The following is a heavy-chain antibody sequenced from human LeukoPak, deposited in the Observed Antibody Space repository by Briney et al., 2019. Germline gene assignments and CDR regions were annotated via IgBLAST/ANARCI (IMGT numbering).Heavy chain of an antibody. D-gene: IGHD4-17*01. CDR2: IIPIFGTA. Sequence: GSSVKVSCKASGGTFSSYAISWVRQAPGQGLEWMGGIIPIFGTANYAQKFQGRVTMTRDTSISTAYTELSRLRSDDTAVYYCARGYGDYSDELGYWGQGTLVTVSS. V-gene: IGHV1-69*05. CDR1: GGTFSSYA. J-gene: IGHJ4*02. CDR3: ARGYGDYSDELGY.